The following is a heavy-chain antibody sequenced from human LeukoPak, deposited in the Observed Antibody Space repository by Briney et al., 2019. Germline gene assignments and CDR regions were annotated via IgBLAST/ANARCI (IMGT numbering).Heavy chain of an antibody. CDR2: IYYSGST. J-gene: IGHJ4*02. CDR3: ARAMGDSSGYYIDY. Sequence: PSQTLSLTCTVSGGSISSGDYYWSWVRQPPGKGLEWVGYIYYSGSTYYNPSLKSRVTISVDTSKNQFSLKLSSVTAADTAVYYCARAMGDSSGYYIDYWGQGTLVTVSS. CDR1: GGSISSGDYY. D-gene: IGHD3-22*01. V-gene: IGHV4-30-4*08.